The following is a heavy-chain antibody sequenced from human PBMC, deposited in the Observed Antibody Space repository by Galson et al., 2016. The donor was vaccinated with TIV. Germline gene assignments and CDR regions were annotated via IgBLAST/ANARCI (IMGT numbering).Heavy chain of an antibody. CDR2: IDWDGDK. J-gene: IGHJ6*02. Sequence: PALVKPTQPLTLTCSFSGFSLRTSGMCVSWIRQPPGKALEWLARIDWDGDKYYNASLKTRVSISKDTSKNQVVLTMTNMDQVDTGTYYCARNSGHYYGMDVWGQGTTVTVSS. CDR1: GFSLRTSGMC. V-gene: IGHV2-70*11. CDR3: ARNSGHYYGMDV.